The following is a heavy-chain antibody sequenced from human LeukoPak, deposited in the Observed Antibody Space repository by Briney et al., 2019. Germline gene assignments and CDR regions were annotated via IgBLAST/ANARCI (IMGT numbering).Heavy chain of an antibody. CDR1: GFTVSSNY. CDR2: ISGSGGST. D-gene: IGHD3-22*01. J-gene: IGHJ4*02. CDR3: AKARGREYYYDSSGYDWDY. V-gene: IGHV3-23*01. Sequence: GGSLRLSCVASGFTVSSNYMSWVRQAPGKGLEWVSAISGSGGSTYYADSVKGRFTISRDNSKNTLYLQMNSLRAEDTAVYYCAKARGREYYYDSSGYDWDYWGQGTLVTVSS.